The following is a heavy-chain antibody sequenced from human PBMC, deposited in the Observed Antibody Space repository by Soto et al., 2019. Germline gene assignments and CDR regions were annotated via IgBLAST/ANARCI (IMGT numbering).Heavy chain of an antibody. D-gene: IGHD3-10*01. J-gene: IGHJ4*02. CDR3: ARQGRAVSSYYFDY. CDR2: ISTNGGST. CDR1: GFTFSSYA. V-gene: IGHV3-64*04. Sequence: GGSLRLSCSASGFTFSSYAMHWVRQAPGKGLEYVSSISTNGGSTHYADSVKGRFTISRDNSKNTQYLQMSSLRAEDMAVYYCARQGRAVSSYYFDYWGQGNLVSVSS.